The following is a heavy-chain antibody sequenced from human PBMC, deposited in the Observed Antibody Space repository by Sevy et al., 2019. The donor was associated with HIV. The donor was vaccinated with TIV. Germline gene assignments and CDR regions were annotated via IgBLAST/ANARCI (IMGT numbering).Heavy chain of an antibody. CDR1: GGSFSGYY. J-gene: IGHJ5*02. D-gene: IGHD3-10*01. CDR2: INHSGST. V-gene: IGHV4-34*01. Sequence: SETLSLTCAVYGGSFSGYYWSWIRQPPGKGLEWIGEINHSGSTNYNPSLKSRVTISVDTSKNQFSLKLISVTAADTAVYYCARARITMVRGARRFDPWGQGTLVTVSS. CDR3: ARARITMVRGARRFDP.